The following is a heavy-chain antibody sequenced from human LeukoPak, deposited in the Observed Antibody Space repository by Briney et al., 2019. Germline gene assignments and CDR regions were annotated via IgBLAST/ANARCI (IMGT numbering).Heavy chain of an antibody. Sequence: GGSLRLSCAASGFTFSSYWMSWVRQAPGKGLEWVANIKQDGSEKYYVDSVKGRFTISRDNAKNSLYLQMNSLRAGDTAVYYCARDPDYYDSNPDYWGQGTLVTVSS. V-gene: IGHV3-7*01. CDR3: ARDPDYYDSNPDY. D-gene: IGHD3-22*01. CDR1: GFTFSSYW. J-gene: IGHJ4*02. CDR2: IKQDGSEK.